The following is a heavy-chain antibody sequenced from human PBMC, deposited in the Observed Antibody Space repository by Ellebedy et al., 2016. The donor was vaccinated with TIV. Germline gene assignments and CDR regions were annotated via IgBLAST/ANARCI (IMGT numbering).Heavy chain of an antibody. V-gene: IGHV3-23*01. Sequence: GESLKISCAASGFTFSRYAMTSVRQAPGKGLEWFSGIVGSGGGIFYADSVKGRFTISRDNSKSTVDLQMNSLRAEDTAIYYCARDRTPGDGYWVFDQWGQGALVTVSS. CDR1: GFTFSRYA. J-gene: IGHJ4*02. CDR2: IVGSGGGI. D-gene: IGHD5-18*01. CDR3: ARDRTPGDGYWVFDQ.